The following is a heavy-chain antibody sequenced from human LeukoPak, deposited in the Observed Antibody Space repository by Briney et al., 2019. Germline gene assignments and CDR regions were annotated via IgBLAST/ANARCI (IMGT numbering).Heavy chain of an antibody. CDR2: MNPNSGNT. CDR1: GYTFTSYD. D-gene: IGHD3-22*01. CDR3: ARVYYDSSGYPGSY. Sequence: ASVKVSCKASGYTFTSYDINWVRQATGQGLEWMGWMNPNSGNTGYAQEFQGRVTMTRNTSISTAYMELSSLRSEDTAVYYCARVYYDSSGYPGSYWGQGTLVTVSS. J-gene: IGHJ4*02. V-gene: IGHV1-8*01.